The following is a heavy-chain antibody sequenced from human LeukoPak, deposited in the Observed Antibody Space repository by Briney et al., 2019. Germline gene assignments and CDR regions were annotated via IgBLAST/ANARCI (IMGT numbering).Heavy chain of an antibody. J-gene: IGHJ5*02. D-gene: IGHD3-10*01. CDR1: GGSISSYY. CDR3: ARGGYYGSGNDFRFDP. Sequence: SETLSLTCTVSGGSISSYYWSWIRQSPGKGLECIGYIHYTGSTNCNPSLKSRVTISVETSKNQFSLKLSSVTAADTAVYYCARGGYYGSGNDFRFDPWGQGTLVTVSS. V-gene: IGHV4-59*01. CDR2: IHYTGST.